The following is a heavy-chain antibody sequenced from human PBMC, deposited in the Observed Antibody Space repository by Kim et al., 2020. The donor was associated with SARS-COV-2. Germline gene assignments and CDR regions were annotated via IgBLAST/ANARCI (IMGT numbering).Heavy chain of an antibody. CDR2: INPNSGGT. CDR3: ARDREGTMEWFYYYYGMDV. D-gene: IGHD3-3*01. Sequence: ASVKVSCKASGYTFTGYYMHWVRQAPGQGLEWMGRINPNSGGTNYAQKFQGRVTMTRDTSISTAYMELSRLRSDDTAVYYCARDREGTMEWFYYYYGMDVWGQGTTVTVSS. J-gene: IGHJ6*02. CDR1: GYTFTGYY. V-gene: IGHV1-2*06.